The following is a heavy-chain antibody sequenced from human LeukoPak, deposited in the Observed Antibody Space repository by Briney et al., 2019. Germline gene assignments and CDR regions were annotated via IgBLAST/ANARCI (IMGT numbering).Heavy chain of an antibody. J-gene: IGHJ5*02. CDR3: ARESSNGWFDP. CDR1: GYTFSRFG. V-gene: IGHV1-18*01. Sequence: ASVRVSFKTSGYTFSRFGISWVRQAPGQGLEWMGWISGYDGNTNYPQRLQGRVTIATDTSTSTAYMELRNLRSDDTAVYYCARESSNGWFDPWGQGTLVTVSS. CDR2: ISGYDGNT. D-gene: IGHD2-8*01.